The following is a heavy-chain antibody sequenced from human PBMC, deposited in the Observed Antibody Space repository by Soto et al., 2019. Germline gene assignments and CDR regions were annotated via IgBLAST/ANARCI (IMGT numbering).Heavy chain of an antibody. J-gene: IGHJ6*02. CDR3: ARTQNASLPGYGMDV. V-gene: IGHV3-21*01. CDR1: GFTFSSYS. Sequence: GGSLRLSCVASGFTFSSYSMNWVRQAPGKGLEWVSSISSASAYTYYADSVKGRFTISRDNAKNSLYLQMNSLRAEDTAVYYCARTQNASLPGYGMDVWGQGTTVTVSS. CDR2: ISSASAYT. D-gene: IGHD2-8*01.